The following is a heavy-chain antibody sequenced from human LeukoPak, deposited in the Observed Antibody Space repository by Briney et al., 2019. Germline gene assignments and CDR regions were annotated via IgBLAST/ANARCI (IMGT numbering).Heavy chain of an antibody. V-gene: IGHV3-48*01. CDR2: IRGSGTTI. D-gene: IGHD1-26*01. Sequence: GGSLRLSXAASGFTFSSTSMNWVRQAQGKGPEWVSYIRGSGTTIYYADSVKGRFTISRDNAKSSLYLQMNSLRAEDTAVYYCAGDGVGANPGDAFDIWGQGTMVTVSS. CDR1: GFTFSSTS. CDR3: AGDGVGANPGDAFDI. J-gene: IGHJ3*02.